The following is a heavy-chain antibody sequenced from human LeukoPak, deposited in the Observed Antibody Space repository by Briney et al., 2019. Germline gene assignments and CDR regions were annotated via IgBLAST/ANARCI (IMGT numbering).Heavy chain of an antibody. J-gene: IGHJ4*02. V-gene: IGHV4-61*09. Sequence: SQTLSLTCTVSGDSISSATYYWSWIRQPAGKGLEWIGHMYTSGSTNYNPSLKSRVTISVDTSKNRSSLKLNSVTASDTAVYYCARGRRHCNSTSCYQEDYWGQGTLVTVSA. CDR2: MYTSGST. D-gene: IGHD2/OR15-2a*01. CDR3: ARGRRHCNSTSCYQEDY. CDR1: GDSISSATYY.